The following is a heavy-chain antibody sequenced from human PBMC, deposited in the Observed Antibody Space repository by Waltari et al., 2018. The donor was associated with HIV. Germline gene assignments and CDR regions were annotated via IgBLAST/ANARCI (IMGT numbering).Heavy chain of an antibody. Sequence: EVQLVESGGGLVQPGGSLILSCAASGFTFSRSEMNWVRQAPGKGLEWVSYISSSGSTIYYADSVKGRFTISRDNAKNSLYLQMNSLRAEDTAVYYCASLSPVLLAGTGYWGQGTLVTVSS. CDR2: ISSSGSTI. J-gene: IGHJ4*02. CDR3: ASLSPVLLAGTGY. V-gene: IGHV3-48*03. D-gene: IGHD1-1*01. CDR1: GFTFSRSE.